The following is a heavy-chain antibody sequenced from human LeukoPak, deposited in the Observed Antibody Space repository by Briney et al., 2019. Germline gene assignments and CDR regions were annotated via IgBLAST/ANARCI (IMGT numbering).Heavy chain of an antibody. V-gene: IGHV3-23*01. J-gene: IGHJ4*02. CDR2: INGGGDTT. D-gene: IGHD5-24*01. CDR1: GFAFVSYA. Sequence: GGSLRLSCATSGFAFVSYAMTWVRQAPGRGLEWVSAINGGGDTTYYADSVKGRFTVSRDRSTNTLFLQMSSLRAEDSGMYYCAKALDTYGYMRFDYWGQGTLVTVSS. CDR3: AKALDTYGYMRFDY.